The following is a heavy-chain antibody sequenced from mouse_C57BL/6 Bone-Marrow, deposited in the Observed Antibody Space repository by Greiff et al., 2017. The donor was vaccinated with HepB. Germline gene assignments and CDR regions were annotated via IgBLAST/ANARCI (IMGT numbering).Heavy chain of an antibody. CDR3: ARPRSGTVVAR. Sequence: EVQLVESGGGLVQPGESLKLSCEFNEYDFPSHDMLWVRKTPAKRLVLFAAINSDAGSTYYPDTMESRFNISRDNTKKTLYLQMSGLRSEDTALYYCARPRSGTVVARWGQGTLVTVSA. D-gene: IGHD1-1*01. CDR1: EYDFPSHD. J-gene: IGHJ3*01. V-gene: IGHV5-2*01. CDR2: INSDAGST.